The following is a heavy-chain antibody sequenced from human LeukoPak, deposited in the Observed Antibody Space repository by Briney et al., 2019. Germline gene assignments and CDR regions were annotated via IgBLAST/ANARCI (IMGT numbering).Heavy chain of an antibody. Sequence: GGSLRLSCAASGFTFSTYAMNWVRQAPGKGLEWVSAVSGGGGTYYPDSVKGRFTISRDNSKSTLYLQMDSLRAEDTAVYYCAKMLGFSGLGVHYWGQGTLVTVSS. CDR2: VSGGGGT. V-gene: IGHV3-23*01. J-gene: IGHJ4*02. CDR3: AKMLGFSGLGVHY. CDR1: GFTFSTYA. D-gene: IGHD3-10*02.